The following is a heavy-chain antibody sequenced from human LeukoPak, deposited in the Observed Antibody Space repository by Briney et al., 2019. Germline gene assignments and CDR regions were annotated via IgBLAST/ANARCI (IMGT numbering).Heavy chain of an antibody. V-gene: IGHV3-11*04. Sequence: GGSLRLSCAASGLSFSDYYMTWIRQAPGKGLEWISCISSSGSSIYYADSVKGRFTISRDNAKNSLYLQMNSLRAEDTAVYYCARARDGYNSGAFDIWGQGTMVTVSS. CDR2: ISSSGSSI. D-gene: IGHD5-24*01. J-gene: IGHJ3*02. CDR1: GLSFSDYY. CDR3: ARARDGYNSGAFDI.